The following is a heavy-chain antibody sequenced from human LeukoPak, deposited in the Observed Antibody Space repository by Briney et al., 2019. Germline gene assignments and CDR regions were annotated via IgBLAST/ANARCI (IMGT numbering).Heavy chain of an antibody. D-gene: IGHD6-19*01. Sequence: GGSLRLSCAASGFTFSSYDMHWVRQATGKGLEWVSAIGTAGDTYYPGSVKGRFTISRENAKNSLYLQMNSLRAGDTAVYYCARVRADGSGWYYFDYWGQGTLVTVSS. CDR3: ARVRADGSGWYYFDY. CDR2: IGTAGDT. V-gene: IGHV3-13*01. CDR1: GFTFSSYD. J-gene: IGHJ4*02.